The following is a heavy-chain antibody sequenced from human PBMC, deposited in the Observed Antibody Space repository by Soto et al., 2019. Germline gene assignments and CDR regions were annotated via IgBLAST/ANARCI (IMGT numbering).Heavy chain of an antibody. CDR1: GFTFSSYS. CDR3: AKGGYTFAYE. CDR2: ISYDGSNK. V-gene: IGHV3-30*18. Sequence: GGSLRLSCAASGFTFSSYSMNWVRQAPGKGLEWVAVISYDGSNKFYADSVKGRFSISRDNSQNTLFLQMTSLRADDTAVYYCAKGGYTFAYEWGQGALVTVSS. J-gene: IGHJ4*02. D-gene: IGHD5-18*01.